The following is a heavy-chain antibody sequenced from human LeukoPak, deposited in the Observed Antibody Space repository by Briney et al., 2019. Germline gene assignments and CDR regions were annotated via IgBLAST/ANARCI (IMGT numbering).Heavy chain of an antibody. V-gene: IGHV3-30*18. CDR2: ISYDGSNK. J-gene: IGHJ4*02. CDR1: GFTFSSYG. Sequence: GRSLRLSCAASGFTFSSYGMHWVRQAPGKGPKWVAVISYDGSNKYYADSVKGRFTISRDNSKNTLYLQMNSLRAEDTAVYYCAKDRAAAGMGYFDYWGQGTLVTVSS. D-gene: IGHD6-13*01. CDR3: AKDRAAAGMGYFDY.